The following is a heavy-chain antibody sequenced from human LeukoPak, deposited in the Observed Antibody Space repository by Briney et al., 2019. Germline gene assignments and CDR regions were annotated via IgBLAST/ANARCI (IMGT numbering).Heavy chain of an antibody. CDR1: GFTFNTYA. CDR3: ALTAHYYYYGMDV. J-gene: IGHJ6*02. CDR2: ISGDGILT. D-gene: IGHD5-18*01. Sequence: QPGGSLRLSCAASGFTFNTYAMSWVRQAPGRGLEWVSIISGDGILTYCADSVKGRFTISRDNAKNSLYLQVNSLRAEDTAVYYCALTAHYYYYGMDVWGQGTTVTVSS. V-gene: IGHV3-23*01.